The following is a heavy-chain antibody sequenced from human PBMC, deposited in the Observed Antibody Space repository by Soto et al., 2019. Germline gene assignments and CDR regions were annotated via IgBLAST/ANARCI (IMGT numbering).Heavy chain of an antibody. CDR3: AREGQLVPQFDY. CDR1: GGTFSSYT. V-gene: IGHV1-69*08. D-gene: IGHD6-6*01. J-gene: IGHJ4*02. Sequence: QVQLVQSGAEVKKPGSSVKVSCKASGGTFSSYTISWVRQAPGQGLEWMGRIIPILGIANYAQKFQGRVTITADKSTSTAYMELSSLRSEDTAVYCWAREGQLVPQFDYWGQGTLVTVSS. CDR2: IIPILGIA.